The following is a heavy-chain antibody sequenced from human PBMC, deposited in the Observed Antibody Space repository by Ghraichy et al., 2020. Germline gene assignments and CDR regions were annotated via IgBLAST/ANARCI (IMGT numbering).Heavy chain of an antibody. CDR2: IHNSGST. V-gene: IGHV4-39*01. CDR1: GGSISSSRYY. Sequence: SETLSLTCTVSGGSISSSRYYWDWIRQPPGKGLEWIVSIHNSGSTYYNPSLKSRVTISEDTSKNQFSLKLSPVTATDTAVYYFARRPTGYFDYWGQGTLVTVSS. CDR3: ARRPTGYFDY. J-gene: IGHJ4*02.